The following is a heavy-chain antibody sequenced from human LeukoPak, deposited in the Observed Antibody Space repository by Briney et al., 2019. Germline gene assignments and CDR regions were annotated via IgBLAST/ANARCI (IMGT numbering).Heavy chain of an antibody. V-gene: IGHV4-34*01. D-gene: IGHD2-15*01. CDR2: INHSGST. CDR1: GGSFSGYY. CDR3: ARHRCSGGSCYPMNWFDP. Sequence: PSETLSLTCAVYGGSFSGYYWTWIRQPPGKGLEWIGEINHSGSTNYNPSLKSRVTISVDTSKNQFSLKLSSVTAADTAVYYCARHRCSGGSCYPMNWFDPWGQGTLVTVSS. J-gene: IGHJ5*02.